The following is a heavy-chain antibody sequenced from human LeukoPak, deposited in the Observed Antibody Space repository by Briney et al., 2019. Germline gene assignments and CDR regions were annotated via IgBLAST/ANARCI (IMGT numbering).Heavy chain of an antibody. J-gene: IGHJ5*02. D-gene: IGHD5-12*01. CDR2: MNPNSGNT. V-gene: IGHV1-8*01. CDR3: ARATGYSGYDRIDP. CDR1: GYTFTSYD. Sequence: VASVKVSCKASGYTFTSYDINWVRQATGQGLEWMGWMNPNSGNTGYAQKFQGRVTMTRNTSISTAYMELNSLRSEDTAVYYCARATGYSGYDRIDPWGQGTLVTVSS.